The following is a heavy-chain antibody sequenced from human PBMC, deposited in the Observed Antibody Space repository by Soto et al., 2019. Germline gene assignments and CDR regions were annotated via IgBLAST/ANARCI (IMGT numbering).Heavy chain of an antibody. CDR2: LYYNVGT. Sequence: PSETLSLTCTVSGSSISSSGYYWGWIRQPPGRGLEWIGSLYYNVGTYYNPSLKSRVTISADTSANQFSLMVNSVTAADTAIYYCARLPSRHLVDYSGQGTLVTFSS. CDR1: GSSISSSGYY. CDR3: ARLPSRHLVDY. D-gene: IGHD3-16*01. J-gene: IGHJ4*02. V-gene: IGHV4-39*01.